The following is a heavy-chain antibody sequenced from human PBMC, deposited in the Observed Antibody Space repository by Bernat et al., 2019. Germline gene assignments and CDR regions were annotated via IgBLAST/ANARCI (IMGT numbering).Heavy chain of an antibody. CDR3: ATERVSSGYDY. Sequence: QVQLVQSGAEVKKPGSSVKVSCKASGGTFSSYTISWVRQAPGQGLEWMGRIITILGIANYAQKFQGRVTITADKSTSTAYMELSSLGSEDTAVYYCATERVSSGYDYWGQGTLVTVSS. D-gene: IGHD5-12*01. CDR1: GGTFSSYT. CDR2: IITILGIA. V-gene: IGHV1-69*08. J-gene: IGHJ4*02.